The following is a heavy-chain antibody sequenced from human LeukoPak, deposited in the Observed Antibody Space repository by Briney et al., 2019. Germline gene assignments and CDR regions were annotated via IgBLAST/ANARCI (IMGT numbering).Heavy chain of an antibody. V-gene: IGHV1-18*01. Sequence: ASVKVSCKASGYTFTSYGISWVRQAPGQGLEWMGWNSVYNGNTNYAQKLQGRVTMTTDTSTNTAYMELRSLGSDDTAVYYCARHQWLYDLWGQGTLVTVSS. CDR2: NSVYNGNT. CDR3: ARHQWLYDL. CDR1: GYTFTSYG. D-gene: IGHD6-19*01. J-gene: IGHJ4*02.